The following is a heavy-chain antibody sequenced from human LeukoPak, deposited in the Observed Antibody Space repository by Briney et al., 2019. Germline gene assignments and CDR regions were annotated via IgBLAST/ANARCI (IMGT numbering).Heavy chain of an antibody. CDR3: ARRIAVAGTVNAFDI. V-gene: IGHV5-51*01. Sequence: RESLKISCKGSGYSFTSYWIGWVRQMPGKGLEWMGSIYPGDSDTRYSPSFQGQVTISADKSISTAYLQWSSLKASDTAMYYCARRIAVAGTVNAFDIWGQGTMVTVSS. CDR2: IYPGDSDT. J-gene: IGHJ3*02. CDR1: GYSFTSYW. D-gene: IGHD6-19*01.